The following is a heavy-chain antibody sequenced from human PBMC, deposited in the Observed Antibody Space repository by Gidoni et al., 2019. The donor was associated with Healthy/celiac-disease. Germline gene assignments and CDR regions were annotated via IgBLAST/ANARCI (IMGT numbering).Heavy chain of an antibody. CDR2: IIPIFGTA. Sequence: QVQLVQSGAEVKTPGSSVKVSCKASGGTFSSYAISWVRQAPGQGLEWMGGIIPIFGTANYAQKFQGRVTITADESTSTAYMELSSLRSEDTAVYYCARGPMVRGVIDYYYYGMDVWGQGTTVTVSS. V-gene: IGHV1-69*01. CDR3: ARGPMVRGVIDYYYYGMDV. J-gene: IGHJ6*02. CDR1: GGTFSSYA. D-gene: IGHD3-10*01.